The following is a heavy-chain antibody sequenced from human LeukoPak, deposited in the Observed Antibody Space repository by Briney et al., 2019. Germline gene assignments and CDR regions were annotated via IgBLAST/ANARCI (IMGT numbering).Heavy chain of an antibody. CDR2: ISAYNGNT. Sequence: ASVKVSCKXSGYTFTSYGISWVRQAPGQGLEWMGWISAYNGNTNYAQKLQGRVTMTTDTSTSTAYMELRSLRSDDTAVYYCARGAYDFWSGHNRNWFDPWGQGTLVTVSS. D-gene: IGHD3-3*01. J-gene: IGHJ5*02. CDR1: GYTFTSYG. CDR3: ARGAYDFWSGHNRNWFDP. V-gene: IGHV1-18*01.